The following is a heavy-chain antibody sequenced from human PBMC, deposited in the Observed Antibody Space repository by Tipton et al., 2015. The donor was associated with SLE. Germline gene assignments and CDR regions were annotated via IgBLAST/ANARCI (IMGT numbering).Heavy chain of an antibody. J-gene: IGHJ5*02. CDR2: ISSSSSYI. CDR3: ARGARQWELLRWFDP. D-gene: IGHD1-26*01. Sequence: SLRLSCAASGFTFSSYSMNWVRQAPGKGLEWVSSISSSSSYIYYADSVKGRFTISRDNAKNSLYLQMNSLRAEDTAVYYCARGARQWELLRWFDPWGQGTLVTVSS. CDR1: GFTFSSYS. V-gene: IGHV3-21*01.